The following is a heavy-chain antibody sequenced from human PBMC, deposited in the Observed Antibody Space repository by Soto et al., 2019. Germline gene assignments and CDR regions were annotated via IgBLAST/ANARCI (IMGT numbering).Heavy chain of an antibody. CDR3: AKRALFYDSSGYYDGPADY. V-gene: IGHV3-23*01. D-gene: IGHD3-22*01. CDR1: GFTFSTYA. Sequence: GGSLRLSCAASGFTFSTYAMTWVRQAPGKGLEWVSGISGSGGSTYYADSVKGRFTISRDNSKNTLYLQVNSLRAEDTAVYYCAKRALFYDSSGYYDGPADYWGQGTQVTVSS. CDR2: ISGSGGST. J-gene: IGHJ4*02.